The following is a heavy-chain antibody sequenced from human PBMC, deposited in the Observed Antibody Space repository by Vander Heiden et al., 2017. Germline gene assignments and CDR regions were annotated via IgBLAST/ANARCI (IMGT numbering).Heavy chain of an antibody. J-gene: IGHJ4*02. CDR2: ISGSGLST. V-gene: IGHV3-23*01. Sequence: EVQLLESGGTLVQPGGSLILSCAASGFIFSNYAMSWVRQAPGKGLAWVSTISGSGLSTAYADSVKGRFTISRDNSKNTLYLQVNNLRAEDTAVFYCARGETSLVAARKYYFDYWGQGTLVTVSS. CDR1: GFIFSNYA. CDR3: ARGETSLVAARKYYFDY. D-gene: IGHD5-12*01.